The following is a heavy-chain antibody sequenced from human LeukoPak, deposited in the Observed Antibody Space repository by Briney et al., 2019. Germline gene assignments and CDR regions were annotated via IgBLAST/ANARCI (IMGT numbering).Heavy chain of an antibody. V-gene: IGHV1-2*02. D-gene: IGHD2-21*01. J-gene: IGHJ5*02. CDR2: INPNSGGT. CDR1: GYSFTDYY. CDR3: ARADRPHGGPYLIGP. Sequence: ASVKVSCKTSGYSFTDYYMHWVRQAPGQGGEWMGWINPNSGGTSSAQKFQGRVTMTSDTSITTVYMEVSWLTSDDTAIYYCARADRPHGGPYLIGPWGQGTLVTVYS.